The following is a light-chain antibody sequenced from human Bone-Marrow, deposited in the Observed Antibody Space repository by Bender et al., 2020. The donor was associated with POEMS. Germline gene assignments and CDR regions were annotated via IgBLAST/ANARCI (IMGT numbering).Light chain of an antibody. Sequence: QSVLTQPPSVSGAPGQRVTISCTGSTSNIASELEVHWYPHLPRAAPKLLTSSYTNRPSAVPHRPSSSKSGYTASLTISGLQAEDEADYYCSSCRRGSTLVFGGGTTVTVL. CDR3: SSCRRGSTLV. V-gene: IGLV1-40*01. J-gene: IGLJ3*02. CDR2: SYT. CDR1: TSNIASELE.